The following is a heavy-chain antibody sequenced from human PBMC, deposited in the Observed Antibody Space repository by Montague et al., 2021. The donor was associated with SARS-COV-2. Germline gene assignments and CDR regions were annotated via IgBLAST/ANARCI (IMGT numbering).Heavy chain of an antibody. CDR3: ARVGRQQLVRLSGMDV. V-gene: IGHV4-39*07. J-gene: IGHJ6*02. D-gene: IGHD6-13*01. CDR2: IYYSGST. Sequence: SETLSLTRTVSGGSISSSSYYWGWIRQPPGKGLEWIGSIYYSGSTYYNPSLKSRVTIAVDTSKNQFSLELSSVTAADTAVYYCARVGRQQLVRLSGMDVWGQGTTVTVSS. CDR1: GGSISSSSYY.